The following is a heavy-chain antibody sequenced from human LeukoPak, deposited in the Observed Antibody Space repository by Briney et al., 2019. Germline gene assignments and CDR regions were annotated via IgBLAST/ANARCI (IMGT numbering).Heavy chain of an antibody. D-gene: IGHD6-13*01. CDR2: IKQDGSEK. V-gene: IGHV3-7*01. Sequence: GGSLRLSCAASGFTFSTYWMSWVRQAPGKGLEWVANIKQDGSEKYYVDSVKGRFTISRGNAKNSLYLQMNSLRAEDTAMYYCARDSAGNDYWGQGTLVTVSS. J-gene: IGHJ4*02. CDR1: GFTFSTYW. CDR3: ARDSAGNDY.